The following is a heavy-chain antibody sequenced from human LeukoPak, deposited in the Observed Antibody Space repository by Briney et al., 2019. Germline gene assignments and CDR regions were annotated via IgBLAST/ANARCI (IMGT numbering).Heavy chain of an antibody. D-gene: IGHD3-3*01. V-gene: IGHV1-18*01. J-gene: IGHJ4*02. CDR3: ARGRYYGDY. CDR1: GYTFTSYG. Sequence: GASVKVSCKASGYTFTSYGISWGRQAPGQGLEWMGWISAYNGNTNYAQKLQGRVTLTTDTSTNTASMDLRSLRSDDTAVYYCARGRYYGDYWGQGTLVTVSS. CDR2: ISAYNGNT.